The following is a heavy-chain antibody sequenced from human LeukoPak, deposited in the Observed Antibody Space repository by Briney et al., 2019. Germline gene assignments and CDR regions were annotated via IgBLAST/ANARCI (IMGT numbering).Heavy chain of an antibody. CDR2: IKQDGSEK. V-gene: IGHV3-7*01. Sequence: GGSLRLSCAASGFTFSSYWMSWVRQAPGKGLEWVANIKQDGSEKYYVDSVKGRFTISRDNAKNSLYLQMNSLRAGDKAVYYCERGEFDYDILTGSGCMDVWGQGTTVTVSS. CDR1: GFTFSSYW. D-gene: IGHD3-9*01. CDR3: ERGEFDYDILTGSGCMDV. J-gene: IGHJ6*02.